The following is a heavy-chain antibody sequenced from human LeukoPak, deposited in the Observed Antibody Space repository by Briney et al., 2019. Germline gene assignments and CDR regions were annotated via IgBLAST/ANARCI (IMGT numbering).Heavy chain of an antibody. CDR2: INHSGST. J-gene: IGHJ4*02. Sequence: SETLSLTCAVYGGSFSGYYWSWIRQPPGKGLERIGEINHSGSTTYNPSLKSRITILVDTSKNQFSLKLNAMTAADTAVYFCARSGTYKYSSTHDYWGQGTLITVSS. CDR3: ARSGTYKYSSTHDY. V-gene: IGHV4-34*01. D-gene: IGHD2-2*01. CDR1: GGSFSGYY.